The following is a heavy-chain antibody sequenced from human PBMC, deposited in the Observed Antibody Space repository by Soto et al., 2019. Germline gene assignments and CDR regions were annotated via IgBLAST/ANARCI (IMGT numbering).Heavy chain of an antibody. D-gene: IGHD2-2*01. CDR1: GFTFSNYG. V-gene: IGHV3-30*18. CDR2: ISYDGSNK. Sequence: LRLSCAASGFTFSNYGIYWVRQAPGKGLEWVALISYDGSNKYYADSVKGRFTVSRDNSKNTLYLQMNSLRLEDTAVYYCAKNGDTSSPPWWGQGTLVT. CDR3: AKNGDTSSPPW. J-gene: IGHJ4*02.